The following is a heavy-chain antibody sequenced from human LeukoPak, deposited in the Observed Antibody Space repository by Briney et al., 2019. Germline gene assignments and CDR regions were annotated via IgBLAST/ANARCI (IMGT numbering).Heavy chain of an antibody. J-gene: IGHJ4*02. Sequence: PGGSLRLSCAAAEFTFSSYEMNWARQAPGKGLEWVSYISSSGSTIYYADSVKGRFTISRDNAKNSLYLQMNSLRADDTAVYYCARDPGRGIAAAQYFDYWGQGTLVTVSS. CDR3: ARDPGRGIAAAQYFDY. D-gene: IGHD6-13*01. V-gene: IGHV3-48*03. CDR2: ISSSGSTI. CDR1: EFTFSSYE.